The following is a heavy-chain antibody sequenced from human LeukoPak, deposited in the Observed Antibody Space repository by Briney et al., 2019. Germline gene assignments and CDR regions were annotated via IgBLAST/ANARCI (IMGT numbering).Heavy chain of an antibody. J-gene: IGHJ4*02. CDR2: MNPNSGNT. D-gene: IGHD2-2*01. V-gene: IGHV1-8*01. CDR1: GYTFTSYD. CDR3: ARRPRSAVPAAMAY. Sequence: ASVKVSCKASGYTFTSYDINWVRQATGQGLEWMGWMNPNSGNTGHAQKFQGRVTMTRNTSISTAYMELSSLRSEDTAVYYCARRPRSAVPAAMAYWGQGTLVTVSS.